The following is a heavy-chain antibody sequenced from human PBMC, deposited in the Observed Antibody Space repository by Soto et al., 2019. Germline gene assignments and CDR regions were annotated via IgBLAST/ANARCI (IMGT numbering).Heavy chain of an antibody. CDR3: AKGWRDFGVVISGYDILTGYSPPGY. CDR1: GFTFSSYA. J-gene: IGHJ4*02. Sequence: VGSLRLSCAASGFTFSSYAMHWVRQAPGKGLEWVAVICGNGGSTYYADSVKGRFTISRDNSKNTLYLQMNSLRAEDTAVYYCAKGWRDFGVVISGYDILTGYSPPGYWGQGTLVNVSS. CDR2: ICGNGGST. D-gene: IGHD3-9*01. V-gene: IGHV3-23*01.